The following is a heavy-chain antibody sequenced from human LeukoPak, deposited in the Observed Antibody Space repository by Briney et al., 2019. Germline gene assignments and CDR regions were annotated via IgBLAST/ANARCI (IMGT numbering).Heavy chain of an antibody. D-gene: IGHD3-10*01. J-gene: IGHJ4*02. CDR1: GGSFSGYY. CDR2: INHSGST. Sequence: SETLSLTCAVYGGSFSGYYWSWIRQPPGKGLEWIGEINHSGSTNYNPSLKSRVTISVDTSKNQFSLKLSSVTAADTAVYYCAIPFPTTMVRGDRNSDYWGQGTLVTVSS. V-gene: IGHV4-34*01. CDR3: AIPFPTTMVRGDRNSDY.